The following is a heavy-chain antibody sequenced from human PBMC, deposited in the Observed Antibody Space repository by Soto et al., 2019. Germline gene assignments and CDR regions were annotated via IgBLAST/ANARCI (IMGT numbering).Heavy chain of an antibody. CDR1: TFNFSTYT. CDR2: IGGSSGYI. D-gene: IGHD5-12*01. CDR3: ARGKGWLQFGH. Sequence: EVHMVESGGGLVKPGGSLRLSCAASTFNFSTYTMNWVRQAPGKGLEWVSSIGGSSGYIYLADSMKGRFSMYIDDARNSMYLQMNSLTAEDTAVYYCARGKGWLQFGHRGQGTLVTVSS. J-gene: IGHJ5*02. V-gene: IGHV3-21*06.